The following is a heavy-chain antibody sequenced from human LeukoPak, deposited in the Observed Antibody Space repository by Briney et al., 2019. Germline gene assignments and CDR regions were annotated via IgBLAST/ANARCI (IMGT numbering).Heavy chain of an antibody. V-gene: IGHV4-4*07. Sequence: SETLSLTCTVSSGSINSYYWGWVRQPAGRGLEWLGRIYTTGKTDYNPSLKSRVTISVDTSKNQFSLKLSSVTAADTAVYYCARVDFYGDLRSDYWGQGTLVTVSS. J-gene: IGHJ4*02. CDR1: SGSINSYY. CDR2: IYTTGKT. D-gene: IGHD4-17*01. CDR3: ARVDFYGDLRSDY.